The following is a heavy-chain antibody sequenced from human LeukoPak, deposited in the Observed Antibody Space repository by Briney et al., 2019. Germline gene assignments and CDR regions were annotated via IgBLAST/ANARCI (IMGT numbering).Heavy chain of an antibody. D-gene: IGHD2-2*01. CDR2: IYPGDSDT. Sequence: GESLKISCRGSGYSFTSYWIGWVRQGPGEGVEGIGIIYPGDSDTRYSPSFQGQVTISADQSISTAYLQWSSLKASATAMYSCAREYCSSTSCYFAYWGQGTLVTVSS. V-gene: IGHV5-51*01. J-gene: IGHJ4*02. CDR3: AREYCSSTSCYFAY. CDR1: GYSFTSYW.